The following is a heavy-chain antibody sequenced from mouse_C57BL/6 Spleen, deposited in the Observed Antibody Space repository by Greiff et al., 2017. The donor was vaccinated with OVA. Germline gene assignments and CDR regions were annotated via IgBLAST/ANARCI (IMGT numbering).Heavy chain of an antibody. CDR2: ISYDGSN. CDR3: ARGRSFAY. CDR1: GYSITSGYY. D-gene: IGHD1-1*01. V-gene: IGHV3-6*01. J-gene: IGHJ3*01. Sequence: ESGPGLVKPSQSLSLTCSVTGYSITSGYYWNWIRQFPGNKLEWMGYISYDGSNNYNPSLKNRISITRDTSKNQFFLKLNSVTTEDTATYYCARGRSFAYWGQGTLVTVSA.